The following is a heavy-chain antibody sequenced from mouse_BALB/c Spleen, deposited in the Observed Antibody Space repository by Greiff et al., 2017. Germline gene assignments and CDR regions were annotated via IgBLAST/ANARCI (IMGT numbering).Heavy chain of an antibody. Sequence: VQLKESGPELVKPGASVKISCKASGYSFTGYYMHWVKQSHVKSLEWIGRINPYNGATSYNQNFKDKASLTVDKSSSTAYMELHSLTSEDSAVYYCARGYGNFYAMDYWGQGTSVTVSA. CDR1: GYSFTGYY. J-gene: IGHJ4*01. CDR3: ARGYGNFYAMDY. V-gene: IGHV1-31*01. D-gene: IGHD2-10*02. CDR2: INPYNGAT.